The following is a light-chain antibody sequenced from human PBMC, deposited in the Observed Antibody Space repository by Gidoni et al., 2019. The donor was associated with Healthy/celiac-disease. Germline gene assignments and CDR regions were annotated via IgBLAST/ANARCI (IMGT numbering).Light chain of an antibody. CDR3: NSRDSSGNHLDVL. CDR2: SKN. J-gene: IGLJ2*01. CDR1: SLRIYY. Sequence: SSELTQDPAVSVALGQTVRITCQGDSLRIYYASVYQQKQGQAPVLVIYSKNNRPSGIPDRFSCSSSGNTASLTITGAQAEDEADYYCNSRDSSGNHLDVLFGGGTKLTVL. V-gene: IGLV3-19*01.